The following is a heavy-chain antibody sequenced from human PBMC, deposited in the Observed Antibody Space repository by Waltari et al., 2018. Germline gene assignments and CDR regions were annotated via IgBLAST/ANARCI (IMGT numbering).Heavy chain of an antibody. CDR3: AKDPPGSYYEGFDE. Sequence: EANLAESGGGLGQPGGSLGRSLTAPGFRFGSSGLGWVRQAPGKGLEWVSAISGSGADTFYADSVKDRFVISRDNSKNTVFLEMNSLRAEDTALYYCAKDPPGSYYEGFDEWGQGTMVTVSS. J-gene: IGHJ3*01. D-gene: IGHD1-26*01. V-gene: IGHV3-23*04. CDR2: ISGSGADT. CDR1: GFRFGSSG.